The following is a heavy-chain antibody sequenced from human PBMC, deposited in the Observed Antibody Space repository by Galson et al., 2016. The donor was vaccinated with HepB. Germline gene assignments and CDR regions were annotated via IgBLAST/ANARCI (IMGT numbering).Heavy chain of an antibody. CDR3: ARALEMGTITLGRYFDL. D-gene: IGHD5-24*01. CDR1: GGSISSGDYY. J-gene: IGHJ2*01. Sequence: TLSLTCTVSGGSISSGDYYWSWIRQPPGKGLEWIGYIYYSGSTYYNPSLKSRVTISVDTSKNQFSLKLSSVTAADTAVYYCARALEMGTITLGRYFDLWGRGTLVTVSS. CDR2: IYYSGST. V-gene: IGHV4-30-4*01.